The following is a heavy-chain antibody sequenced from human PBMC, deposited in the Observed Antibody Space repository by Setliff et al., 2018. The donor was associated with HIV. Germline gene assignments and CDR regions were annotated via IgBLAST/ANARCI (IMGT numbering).Heavy chain of an antibody. D-gene: IGHD3-16*01. J-gene: IGHJ5*02. Sequence: TASGFTFSNYWMDWVRQAPGKGLEWVATIKQDGSEIYYMDSVKGRFTISRDNARTSLFLEMRSLRDEDTAVYLCANLWELGAWGQGTLVTVSS. CDR2: IKQDGSEI. CDR3: ANLWELGA. CDR1: GFTFSNYW. V-gene: IGHV3-7*03.